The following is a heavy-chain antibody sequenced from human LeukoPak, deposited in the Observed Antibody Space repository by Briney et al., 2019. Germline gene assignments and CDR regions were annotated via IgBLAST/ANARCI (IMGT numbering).Heavy chain of an antibody. D-gene: IGHD3-16*02. J-gene: IGHJ4*02. CDR3: AREEYVWGSYRDVDY. CDR1: GYTFSSYG. V-gene: IGHV1-18*01. Sequence: ASVRVSCKASGYTFSSYGITWVRQAPGQGLEWMGWISAYNGNTNYAQKIQDRVTMTTDTYTSTAYMKLRRLRADDTAVYYCAREEYVWGSYRDVDYWGQGTLVTVSS. CDR2: ISAYNGNT.